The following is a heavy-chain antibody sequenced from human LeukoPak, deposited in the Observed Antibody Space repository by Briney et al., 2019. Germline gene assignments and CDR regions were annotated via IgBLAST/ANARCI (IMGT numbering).Heavy chain of an antibody. CDR1: GYTFTSYG. J-gene: IGHJ6*02. CDR3: ARGFKGYYYYYGMDV. Sequence: ASVKVSCKASGYTFTSYGISWVRQAPGQGLEWMGWISAYNGNTNYAQKFQGRVTMTRNTSISTAYMELSSLRSEDTAVYYCARGFKGYYYYYGMDVWGQGTTVTVSS. V-gene: IGHV1-18*01. CDR2: ISAYNGNT.